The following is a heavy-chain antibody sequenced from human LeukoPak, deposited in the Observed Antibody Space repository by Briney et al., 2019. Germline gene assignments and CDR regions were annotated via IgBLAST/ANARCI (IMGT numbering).Heavy chain of an antibody. J-gene: IGHJ4*02. D-gene: IGHD1-26*01. CDR1: GFTFSSYA. CDR2: ISYDGSNK. CDR3: ASGVGATLDY. Sequence: GRSLRLSCAASGFTFSSYAMHWVHQAPGKGLEWVAVISYDGSNKYYADSVKGRFTISRDNSKNTLYLQMNSLRAEDTAVYYCASGVGATLDYWGQGTLVTVSS. V-gene: IGHV3-30*04.